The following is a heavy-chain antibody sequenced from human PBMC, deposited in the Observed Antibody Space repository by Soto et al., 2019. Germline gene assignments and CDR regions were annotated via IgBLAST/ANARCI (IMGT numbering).Heavy chain of an antibody. CDR2: IYYSGST. V-gene: IGHV4-31*03. D-gene: IGHD2-15*01. J-gene: IGHJ6*02. CDR1: GGSISSGGYY. Sequence: QVQLQESGPGLVKPSQTLSLTCTVSGGSISSGGYYWSWIRQHPGKGLEWIGYIYYSGSTYYNPSLTSRVTISVDTSKNQFSLKLSSVTAADTAVYYCARSDCSGGSCYSFYYYGMDVWGQGTTVTVSS. CDR3: ARSDCSGGSCYSFYYYGMDV.